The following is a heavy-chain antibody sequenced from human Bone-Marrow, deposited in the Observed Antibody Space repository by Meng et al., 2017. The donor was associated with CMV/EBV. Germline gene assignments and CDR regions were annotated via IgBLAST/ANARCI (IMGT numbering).Heavy chain of an antibody. Sequence: SVKVSCKASGGTFSSYAISWVRQAPGQGLEWMGGIIPIFGTANYAQKFQGRVTITTDESTSTAYMELSSLRSEDTAVYYCARDSTDAGATQDAFDIWGQGTMVTVSS. V-gene: IGHV1-69*05. D-gene: IGHD1-26*01. J-gene: IGHJ3*02. CDR3: ARDSTDAGATQDAFDI. CDR2: IIPIFGTA. CDR1: GGTFSSYA.